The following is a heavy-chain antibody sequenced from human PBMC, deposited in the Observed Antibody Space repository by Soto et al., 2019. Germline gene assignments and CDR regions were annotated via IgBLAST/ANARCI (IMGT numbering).Heavy chain of an antibody. CDR1: GGSISSYY. CDR3: ARATDYSNYNNWFDP. J-gene: IGHJ5*02. Sequence: SFTCTVSGGSISSYYWSWIRQPPGKGLEWIGYIYYSGSTNYNPSLKSRVTISVDTSKNQFSLKLSSVTAADTAVYYCARATDYSNYNNWFDPWGQGTLVTVSS. D-gene: IGHD4-4*01. V-gene: IGHV4-59*01. CDR2: IYYSGST.